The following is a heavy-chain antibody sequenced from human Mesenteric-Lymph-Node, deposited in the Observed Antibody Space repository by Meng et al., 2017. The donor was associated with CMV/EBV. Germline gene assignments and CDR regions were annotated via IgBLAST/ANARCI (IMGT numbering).Heavy chain of an antibody. CDR3: ARQRGMMVRGVNTRPLDN. D-gene: IGHD3-10*01. CDR2: IHPNSGAT. V-gene: IGHV1-2*02. Sequence: ASVKVSCKTSGYAFTGYYMHWLRLAPGQGPQWVGWIHPNSGATNYAQKFQGRITMTRDTSIATVYLELSSVRLDDTAVYFCARQRGMMVRGVNTRPLDNWGQGTLVTVSS. CDR1: GYAFTGYY. J-gene: IGHJ4*02.